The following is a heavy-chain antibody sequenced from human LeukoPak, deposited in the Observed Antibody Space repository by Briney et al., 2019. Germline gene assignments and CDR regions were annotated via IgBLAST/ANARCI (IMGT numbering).Heavy chain of an antibody. CDR1: GGSFSGYY. D-gene: IGHD6-19*01. J-gene: IGHJ5*02. Sequence: SETLSLTCTVYGGSFSGYYWSWIRQPPGKGLEWIGEINQSGRTNYNPSLKSRVTISVDTSKNQFSLKLRSVTAADTAVYYCARGRIPPYSSGWYRGWFDPWGQGTLVTVSS. CDR2: INQSGRT. V-gene: IGHV4-34*01. CDR3: ARGRIPPYSSGWYRGWFDP.